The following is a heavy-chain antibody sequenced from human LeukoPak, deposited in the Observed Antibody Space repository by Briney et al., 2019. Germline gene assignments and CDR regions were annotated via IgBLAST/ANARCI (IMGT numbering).Heavy chain of an antibody. CDR1: GFTFSIYW. CDR2: IDNEGSHT. V-gene: IGHV3-74*01. CDR3: ARGGGNHAFDI. J-gene: IGHJ3*02. D-gene: IGHD4-23*01. Sequence: GGSVSLAYAASGFTFSIYWMQWVRQARGKWLVCVSRIDNEGSHTIYAVSMKGRFTVSRDNAKNTLYLQMSSLRAEDTAVYYCARGGGNHAFDIWGQGTMVTVSS.